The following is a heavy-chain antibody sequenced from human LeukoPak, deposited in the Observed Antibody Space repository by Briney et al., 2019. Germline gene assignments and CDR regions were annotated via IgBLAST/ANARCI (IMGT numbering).Heavy chain of an antibody. CDR3: ARATSYYDSSGYSRFQH. Sequence: GGSLRLSCAASGFTFSSYSMNWVRQAPGKGLEWVSSISSSSSYIYYADSLKGRFTLSRDNAKNSLYLQMNSLRAEDTAVYYCARATSYYDSSGYSRFQHWGQGTLVTVSS. CDR1: GFTFSSYS. D-gene: IGHD3-22*01. CDR2: ISSSSSYI. J-gene: IGHJ1*01. V-gene: IGHV3-21*01.